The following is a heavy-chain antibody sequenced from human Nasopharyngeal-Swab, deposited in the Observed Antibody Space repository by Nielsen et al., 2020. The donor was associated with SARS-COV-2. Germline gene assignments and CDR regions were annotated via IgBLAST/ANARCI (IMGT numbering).Heavy chain of an antibody. Sequence: SETLSLTCTVSGGSILSSTYYWSWIRQPPGKGLEWIGYIYYSGSTNYNPSLKSRVTISVDTSKNQFSLKLSSVTAADTAVYYCARQALGYCSSTSCYTAFDYWGQGTLVTVSS. D-gene: IGHD2-2*02. CDR1: GGSILSSTYY. V-gene: IGHV4-61*05. CDR3: ARQALGYCSSTSCYTAFDY. CDR2: IYYSGST. J-gene: IGHJ4*02.